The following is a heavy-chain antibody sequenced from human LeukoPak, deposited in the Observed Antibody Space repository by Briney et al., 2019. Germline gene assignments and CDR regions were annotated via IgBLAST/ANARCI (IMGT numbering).Heavy chain of an antibody. CDR2: ISGSGGST. J-gene: IGHJ4*02. D-gene: IGHD1-26*01. V-gene: IGHV3-23*01. CDR3: AKVALVGATTWYFDY. Sequence: GGSLRLSCAASGFTFSSCAMSWVRQAPGKGLEWVSAISGSGGSTYSADSVKGRFTISRDNAKNSLYLQMNSLRAEDTALYYCAKVALVGATTWYFDYWGQGTLVTVSS. CDR1: GFTFSSCA.